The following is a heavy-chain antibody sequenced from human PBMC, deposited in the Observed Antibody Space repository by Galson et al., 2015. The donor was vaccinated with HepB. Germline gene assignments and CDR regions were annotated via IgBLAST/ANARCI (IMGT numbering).Heavy chain of an antibody. CDR1: GYTFTDYY. Sequence: SVKVSCKASGYTFTDYYIHWVRQAPGQGLEWMGWISPDSGGTNYAQKFQGRVTMTRDTSISIAYMEVSRLTSDDTAMYYCARETGSIDFWGQGTLVTVSS. D-gene: IGHD1-7*01. J-gene: IGHJ4*02. V-gene: IGHV1-2*02. CDR2: ISPDSGGT. CDR3: ARETGSIDF.